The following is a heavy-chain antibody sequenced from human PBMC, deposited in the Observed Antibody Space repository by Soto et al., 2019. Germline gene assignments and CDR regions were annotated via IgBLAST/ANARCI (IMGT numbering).Heavy chain of an antibody. CDR2: IAPGNGNT. CDR1: GYTFTDYA. D-gene: IGHD2-21*01. Sequence: ASVKVSCKASGYTFTDYAIHWVRQAPGQRLELMGWIAPGNGNTKYSQNFQGRVTITRDTSATTAYMELGSLKSEDTAVYYCAKGSRMWTPDYWGQGTLVTVSS. J-gene: IGHJ4*02. V-gene: IGHV1-3*01. CDR3: AKGSRMWTPDY.